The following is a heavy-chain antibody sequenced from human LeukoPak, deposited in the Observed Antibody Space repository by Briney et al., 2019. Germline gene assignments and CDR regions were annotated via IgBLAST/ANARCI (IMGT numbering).Heavy chain of an antibody. J-gene: IGHJ6*04. Sequence: GGSLRLSCAASGFTFSSYAMSWVRQAPGKGLEWVSAISGSGGSTYYADSVKGRFTISRDNSKNTLYLQMNSLRAEDTAVYYCAKDEGGNYDFWSGYYPEEAVWGKGTTVTVSS. V-gene: IGHV3-23*01. D-gene: IGHD3-3*01. CDR1: GFTFSSYA. CDR2: ISGSGGST. CDR3: AKDEGGNYDFWSGYYPEEAV.